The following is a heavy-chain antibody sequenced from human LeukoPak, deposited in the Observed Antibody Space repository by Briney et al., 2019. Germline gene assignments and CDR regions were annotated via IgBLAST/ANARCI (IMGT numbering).Heavy chain of an antibody. Sequence: SETLSLTCTVSGYSISTGYYWDWIRQPPGKGLEWIGTFYHGGSTYYNPSLKSRVTISVDTSKNQFSLNLTSVTAADTAVYYCARHADYYDSSGPFDLWGRGTLVTVSS. CDR3: ARHADYYDSSGPFDL. CDR2: FYHGGST. V-gene: IGHV4-38-2*02. D-gene: IGHD3-22*01. J-gene: IGHJ2*01. CDR1: GYSISTGYY.